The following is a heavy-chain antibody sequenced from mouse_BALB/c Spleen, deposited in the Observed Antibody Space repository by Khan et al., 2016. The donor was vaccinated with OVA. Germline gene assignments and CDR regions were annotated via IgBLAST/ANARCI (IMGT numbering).Heavy chain of an antibody. CDR3: ARRTSGPSWFPH. D-gene: IGHD3-1*01. Sequence: EVKLLESGGGLVQPGGSLKLSCAASGFDFSRYWMSWVRQAPGKGLEWIGEINPDSRTINHTPSLKDKFIISRDNAKNTLYLEMSKVRSEDTAPYYCARRTSGPSWFPHWGPGTLVTVSA. V-gene: IGHV4-1*02. CDR2: INPDSRTI. CDR1: GFDFSRYW. J-gene: IGHJ3*01.